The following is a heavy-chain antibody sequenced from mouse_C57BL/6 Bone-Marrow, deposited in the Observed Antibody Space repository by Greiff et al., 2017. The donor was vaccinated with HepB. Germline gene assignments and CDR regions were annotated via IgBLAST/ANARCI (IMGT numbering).Heavy chain of an antibody. CDR3: ARDAPYYYGSSFYWYFDV. V-gene: IGHV7-1*01. Sequence: EVMLVESGGGLVQSGRSLRLSCAPSGFTFSDFYMEWVRQAPGKGLEWIAASRNKANDYTTEYSASVKGRFIVSRDTSQSILYLQMNALRAEDTAIYYCARDAPYYYGSSFYWYFDVWGTGTTVTVSS. CDR2: SRNKANDYTT. J-gene: IGHJ1*03. CDR1: GFTFSDFY. D-gene: IGHD1-1*01.